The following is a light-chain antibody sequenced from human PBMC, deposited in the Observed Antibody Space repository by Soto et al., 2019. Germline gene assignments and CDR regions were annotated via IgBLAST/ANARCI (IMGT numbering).Light chain of an antibody. V-gene: IGKV3-15*01. CDR2: DTS. Sequence: VRRHSPATLSVSPGEVATLSFGASQGIGDTLAWYQHKPGQTPRLLIYDTSTRATGVPTRFSGSRSGAEFTLTINSLQSEDFAVYYCQPYNNWPLTLGGGTKVDIK. CDR1: QGIGDT. CDR3: QPYNNWPLT. J-gene: IGKJ4*01.